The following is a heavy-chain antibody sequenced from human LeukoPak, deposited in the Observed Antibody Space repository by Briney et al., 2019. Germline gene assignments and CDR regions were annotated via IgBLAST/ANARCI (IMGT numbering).Heavy chain of an antibody. CDR2: INHSGST. V-gene: IGHV4-34*01. Sequence: SETLSLTCAVYGGSFSGYYWSWIRQPPGKGLEWIGEINHSGSTNYNPSLKSRVTISVDTSKNQFSLKLSSVTAADTAVYYCARGQLSFNFDYWGQGTLVTVSS. CDR1: GGSFSGYY. D-gene: IGHD5-18*01. CDR3: ARGQLSFNFDY. J-gene: IGHJ4*02.